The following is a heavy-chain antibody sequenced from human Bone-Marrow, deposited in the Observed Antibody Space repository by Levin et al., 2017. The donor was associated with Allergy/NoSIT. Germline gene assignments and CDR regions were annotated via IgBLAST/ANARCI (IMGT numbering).Heavy chain of an antibody. V-gene: IGHV1-2*04. J-gene: IGHJ6*02. CDR2: INPNSGGT. D-gene: IGHD6-13*01. Sequence: GESLKISCKASGYTFTGYYMHWVRQAPGQGLEWMGWINPNSGGTNYAQKFQGWVTMTRDTSISTAYMELSRLRSDDTAVYYCAREIAAAGTRRYYYYYGMDVWGQGTTVTVSS. CDR3: AREIAAAGTRRYYYYYGMDV. CDR1: GYTFTGYY.